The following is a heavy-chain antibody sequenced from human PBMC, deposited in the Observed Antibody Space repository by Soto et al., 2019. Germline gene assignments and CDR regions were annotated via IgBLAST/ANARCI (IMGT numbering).Heavy chain of an antibody. V-gene: IGHV3-48*02. Sequence: RRLSCAASGFTFSSYSMNWVRQAPGKGLEWVSYISSSSSTIYYADSVKGRFTISRDNAKNSLYLQMNSLRDEDTAVYYCARTPWVTAIHFDYWGQGTLVTVSS. J-gene: IGHJ4*02. CDR3: ARTPWVTAIHFDY. CDR2: ISSSSSTI. CDR1: GFTFSSYS. D-gene: IGHD2-21*02.